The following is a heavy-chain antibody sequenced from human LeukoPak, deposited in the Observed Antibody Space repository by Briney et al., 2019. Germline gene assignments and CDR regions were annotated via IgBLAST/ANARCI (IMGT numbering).Heavy chain of an antibody. Sequence: GASVKCSCKASGGTFSSYAISWVRQAPGQGLEWMGGIIPIFGTANYAQKFQGRVTITADESTSAAYMELSSLRSEDTAVYYCARELGPNWFDPWGQGTLVTVSS. CDR2: IIPIFGTA. D-gene: IGHD1-26*01. V-gene: IGHV1-69*13. CDR3: ARELGPNWFDP. J-gene: IGHJ5*02. CDR1: GGTFSSYA.